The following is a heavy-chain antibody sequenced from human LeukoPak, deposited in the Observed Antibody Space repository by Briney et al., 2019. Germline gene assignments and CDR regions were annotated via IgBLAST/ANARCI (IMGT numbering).Heavy chain of an antibody. V-gene: IGHV3-64D*06. CDR2: ISSKVNNT. CDR3: VRVNDYGDRNLYYFGY. CDR1: RFILTNDG. J-gene: IGHJ4*02. Sequence: SLTLSSSASRFILTNDGAYWVSQAEGKGLEFVSAISSKVNNTFYGDSVKGRFSIYRDNSKNTLYLQTSSLRGEDTAVYYCVRVNDYGDRNLYYFGYWGRGTMVSVCS. D-gene: IGHD4-17*01.